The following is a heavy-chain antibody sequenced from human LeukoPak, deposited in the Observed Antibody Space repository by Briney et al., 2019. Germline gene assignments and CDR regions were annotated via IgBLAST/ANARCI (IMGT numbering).Heavy chain of an antibody. V-gene: IGHV3-30*18. J-gene: IGHJ4*02. CDR1: GFTFSSYG. Sequence: GRSLRLSCAASGFTFSSYGMHWVRQAPGKGLEWVAVISYDGSNKYYADSVKGRFTISRDNSKNTLYLQMNSLRAEGTAVYYCAKGDNWNEDGGLGYWGQGTLVTVSS. CDR2: ISYDGSNK. D-gene: IGHD1-1*01. CDR3: AKGDNWNEDGGLGY.